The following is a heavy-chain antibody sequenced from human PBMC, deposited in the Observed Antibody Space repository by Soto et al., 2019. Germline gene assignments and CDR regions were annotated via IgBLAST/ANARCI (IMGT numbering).Heavy chain of an antibody. Sequence: QLQLQESGPGLVKPSETLSLTCTVSGGSISSSSYYWGWIRQPPGKGLEWIGSIYYSGSTYYNPSLKSRVTISVDTSKNQFSRKLSSVTAADTAVYYCAGPSIVGATGGDYWGQGTLVTVSS. V-gene: IGHV4-39*01. CDR3: AGPSIVGATGGDY. CDR1: GGSISSSSYY. J-gene: IGHJ4*02. D-gene: IGHD1-26*01. CDR2: IYYSGST.